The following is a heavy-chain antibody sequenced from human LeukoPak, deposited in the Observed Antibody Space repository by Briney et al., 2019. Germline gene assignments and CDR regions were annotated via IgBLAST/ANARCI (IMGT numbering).Heavy chain of an antibody. D-gene: IGHD6-13*01. V-gene: IGHV3-30*04. Sequence: GRSLRLSCAASEFTFSSHAMHWVRQAPGKGLEWVAVISYDGSNKYYADSVKGRFTISRDNSKNTLYLQMNSLRAEDTAVYYCARDNTAAGNWFDPWGQGTLVTVSS. J-gene: IGHJ5*02. CDR3: ARDNTAAGNWFDP. CDR2: ISYDGSNK. CDR1: EFTFSSHA.